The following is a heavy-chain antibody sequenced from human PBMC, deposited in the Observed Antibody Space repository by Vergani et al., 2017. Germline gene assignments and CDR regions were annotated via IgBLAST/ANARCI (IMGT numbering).Heavy chain of an antibody. D-gene: IGHD5-24*01. CDR1: GYTFTGYY. CDR2: INPNSGGT. Sequence: QVQLVQSGAEVKKPGASVKVSCKASGYTFTGYYMHWVRQAPGQGLEWMGWINPNSGGTNYAQKFQGRVTMTRDTSISTAYMELSRLRSDDTAVYYCERDGLATPHYYYYCMDVWGQGTTVTVSS. V-gene: IGHV1-2*02. CDR3: ERDGLATPHYYYYCMDV. J-gene: IGHJ6*02.